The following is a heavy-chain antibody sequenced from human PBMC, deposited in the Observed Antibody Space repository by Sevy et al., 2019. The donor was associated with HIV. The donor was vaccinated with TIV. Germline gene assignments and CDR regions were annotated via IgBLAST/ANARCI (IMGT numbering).Heavy chain of an antibody. CDR1: GFTFSNYG. J-gene: IGHJ6*02. V-gene: IGHV3-30*02. Sequence: GGSLRLSCAASGFTFSNYGMHWVRQAPGKGLEWVAFIRCDGSNKNNADSVKGRFTISRDNSKNTLYLQMNSLRPEDTAVYYCAKEPVLVVDYYSMDVWGQGTTVTVSS. CDR3: AKEPVLVVDYYSMDV. D-gene: IGHD2-8*02. CDR2: IRCDGSNK.